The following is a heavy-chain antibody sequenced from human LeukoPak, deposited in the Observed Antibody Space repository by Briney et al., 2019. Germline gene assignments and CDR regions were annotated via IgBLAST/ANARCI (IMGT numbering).Heavy chain of an antibody. CDR3: AELGITMIGGV. D-gene: IGHD3-10*02. J-gene: IGHJ6*04. CDR1: GFTFSSYE. Sequence: PGGSLRLACAASGFTFSSYEMNWVRQAPGKGLEWVSYISSSGSTIYYADSVKGRFTISRDNAKNSLYLQMNSLRAEDTAVYYCAELGITMIGGVWGKGTTVTISS. CDR2: ISSSGSTI. V-gene: IGHV3-48*03.